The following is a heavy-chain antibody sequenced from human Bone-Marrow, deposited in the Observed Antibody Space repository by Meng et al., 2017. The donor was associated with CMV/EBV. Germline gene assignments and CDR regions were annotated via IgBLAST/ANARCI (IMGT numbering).Heavy chain of an antibody. J-gene: IGHJ5*02. D-gene: IGHD2-2*01. CDR1: GYTFTDYY. Sequence: KVSGYTFTDYYMHWVRQAPGRGLEWMGLVDPEDGETIYAEKFQGRVTITADTSTDTAYMELSSLRSEDTAVYYCARRGTRHLNWFDPWGQGTLVTVSS. CDR3: ARRGTRHLNWFDP. CDR2: VDPEDGET. V-gene: IGHV1-69-2*01.